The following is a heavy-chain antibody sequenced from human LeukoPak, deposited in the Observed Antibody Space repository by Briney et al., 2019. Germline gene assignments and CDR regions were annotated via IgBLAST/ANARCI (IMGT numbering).Heavy chain of an antibody. CDR3: ARTDCGGYCRGYYYYYYMDV. J-gene: IGHJ6*03. CDR1: GSSISSGSYN. V-gene: IGHV4-61*02. CDR2: IYTSGST. Sequence: PSQTLPLTCTVSGSSISSGSYNWNWIRQPAGKGLEWIGRIYTSGSTKYNPSLKSRVTVSVDTSKNQFSLKVRSVTAADTAVYYCARTDCGGYCRGYYYYYYMDVWGKGTTVTISS. D-gene: IGHD2-21*02.